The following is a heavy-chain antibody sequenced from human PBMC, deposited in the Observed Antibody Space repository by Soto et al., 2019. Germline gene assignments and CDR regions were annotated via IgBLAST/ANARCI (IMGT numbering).Heavy chain of an antibody. CDR3: ARAVTYYHDNSAVVCFDY. D-gene: IGHD3-22*01. V-gene: IGHV4-30-2*01. J-gene: IGHJ4*02. CDR2: IYHSGST. Sequence: SSETLSLTCAVSGGSISSGGFSWSWIRQPPGKGLEWIGYIYHSGSTYYNPSLKSRVTISVDRSKNQFSLKLSSVTAADTAVYYCARAVTYYHDNSAVVCFDYWGQGTLVTVSS. CDR1: GGSISSGGFS.